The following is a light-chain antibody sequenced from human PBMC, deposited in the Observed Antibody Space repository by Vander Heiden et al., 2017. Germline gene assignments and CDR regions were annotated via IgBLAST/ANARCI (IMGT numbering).Light chain of an antibody. Sequence: HSALTQPPPPPASPGQSVTIPCTGTSSDAGRYTYGSRHQQHPGTAPKRMMYEVSKRPSGVPDRVSGSKSGTTASPTVSGLQAGDDADECCSSYAGSNEWVFAGGTKLTVL. V-gene: IGLV2-8*01. CDR3: SSYAGSNEWV. CDR1: SSDAGRYTY. J-gene: IGLJ3*02. CDR2: EVS.